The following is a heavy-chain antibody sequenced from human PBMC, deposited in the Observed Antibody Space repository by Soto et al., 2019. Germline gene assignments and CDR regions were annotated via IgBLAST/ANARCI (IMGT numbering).Heavy chain of an antibody. CDR3: AKVGHCSGGSCRYYYYYGMDV. CDR2: LSGSGGST. Sequence: GGVLSRYXAALGFSLSSYDMSWVREAPGKGLDWVSALSGSGGSTYYADSVKGRFTISRDNSKHTLYLQMNSLRAEDTAVYYCAKVGHCSGGSCRYYYYYGMDVWGQGSTVTVSS. D-gene: IGHD2-15*01. J-gene: IGHJ6*02. CDR1: GFSLSSYD. V-gene: IGHV3-23*01.